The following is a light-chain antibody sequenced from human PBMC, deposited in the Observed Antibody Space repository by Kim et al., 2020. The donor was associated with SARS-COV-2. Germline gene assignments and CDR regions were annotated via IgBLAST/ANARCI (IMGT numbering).Light chain of an antibody. V-gene: IGLV2-14*03. J-gene: IGLJ1*01. CDR1: SSDVGGYNY. CDR3: SSYRRGTFYV. CDR2: DVS. Sequence: QSALTQPASVSGSPGQSITISCTGTSSDVGGYNYVSWYQQHPGKAPKLMIYDVSNRPSGVSNRFSGSKSGNTASLTISGLQAEDEADYYCSSYRRGTFYVFGGGTKVTVL.